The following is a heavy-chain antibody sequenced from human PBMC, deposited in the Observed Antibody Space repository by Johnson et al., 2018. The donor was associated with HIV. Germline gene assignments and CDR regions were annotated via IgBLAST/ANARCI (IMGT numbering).Heavy chain of an antibody. CDR1: GFTVSTNY. Sequence: VQLLESGGGLVHPGGSLRLSCAASGFTVSTNYMSWVRQAPGKGLEWVSLIYTGGSTFYADSVKGRFTISRDNSKNALYLQMNSLRAEDTAVYYCARVRVGAFDIWGQGTMVTVSS. J-gene: IGHJ3*02. CDR3: ARVRVGAFDI. CDR2: IYTGGST. D-gene: IGHD1-26*01. V-gene: IGHV3-66*02.